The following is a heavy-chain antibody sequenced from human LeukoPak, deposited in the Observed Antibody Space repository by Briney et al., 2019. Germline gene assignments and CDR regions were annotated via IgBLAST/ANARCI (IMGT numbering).Heavy chain of an antibody. D-gene: IGHD3-3*01. CDR1: GGSISSYY. V-gene: IGHV4-59*01. CDR2: IYYSGST. Sequence: SETLSLTCTGSGGSISSYYWSWIRQPPGKGLEWIGYIYYSGSTNYNPSLKSRVTISVDTSKNQFSLKLSSVTAADTAVYYCARDIISRSIIGVVPSGGHWFDPWGQGTLVTVSS. CDR3: ARDIISRSIIGVVPSGGHWFDP. J-gene: IGHJ5*02.